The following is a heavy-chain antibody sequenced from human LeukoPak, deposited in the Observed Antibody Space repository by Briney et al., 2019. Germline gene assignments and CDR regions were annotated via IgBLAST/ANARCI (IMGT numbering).Heavy chain of an antibody. CDR3: ARHLGYSSGWYDFDY. CDR1: GFTFSSYA. CDR2: ISGSGGST. J-gene: IGHJ4*02. D-gene: IGHD6-19*01. Sequence: PGGSLRLSCAASGFTFSSYAMSWVRQAPGKGLEWVSAISGSGGSTYYADSVKGRFTISRDNSKNTLYLQMNSLRAEDTAVYYCARHLGYSSGWYDFDYWGQGTLVTVSS. V-gene: IGHV3-23*01.